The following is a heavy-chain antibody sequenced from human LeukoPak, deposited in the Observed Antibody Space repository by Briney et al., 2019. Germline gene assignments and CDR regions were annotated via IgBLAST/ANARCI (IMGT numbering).Heavy chain of an antibody. D-gene: IGHD5-18*01. Sequence: GGSLRLSCAASGFTVSSNYMSWVRQAPGKGLEWVSVIYSGGSTYYADSVKGRFTISRDNSKNTLYLQMNSLRSEDTAVYYCARILIQLWGTYYYGMDVWGQGTTVTVSS. CDR2: IYSGGST. V-gene: IGHV3-53*05. J-gene: IGHJ6*02. CDR1: GFTVSSNY. CDR3: ARILIQLWGTYYYGMDV.